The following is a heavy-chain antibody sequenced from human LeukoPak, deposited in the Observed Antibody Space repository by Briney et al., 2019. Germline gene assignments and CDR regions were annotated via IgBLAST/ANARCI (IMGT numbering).Heavy chain of an antibody. J-gene: IGHJ4*02. CDR1: GYTLTELY. V-gene: IGHV1-24*01. CDR3: ATDPPSSGYYTGFDY. D-gene: IGHD3-22*01. Sequence: ASVKVSCKVSGYTLTELYMHWVRQARGKGGEGMGGFDSEDGETIYPQKFQGRVTMTEDTSTDTAYMELSSLRSEDTAVYYCATDPPSSGYYTGFDYWGQGTLVTVSS. CDR2: FDSEDGET.